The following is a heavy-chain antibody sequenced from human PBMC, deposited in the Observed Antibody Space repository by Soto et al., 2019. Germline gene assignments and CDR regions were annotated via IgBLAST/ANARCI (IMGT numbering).Heavy chain of an antibody. CDR3: ASAIFGVVPWFDP. J-gene: IGHJ5*02. Sequence: GGSLRLSGAASGFTFSSYSMNWVRQAPGKGLEWVSSISSSSSYIYYADSVKGRFTISRDNAKNSLYLQMNSLRAEDTAVYYCASAIFGVVPWFDPWGQGTLVTVSS. CDR1: GFTFSSYS. V-gene: IGHV3-21*01. D-gene: IGHD3-3*01. CDR2: ISSSSSYI.